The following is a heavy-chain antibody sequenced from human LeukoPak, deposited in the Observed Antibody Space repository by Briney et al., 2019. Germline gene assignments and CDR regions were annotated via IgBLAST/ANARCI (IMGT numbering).Heavy chain of an antibody. V-gene: IGHV3-23*01. D-gene: IGHD2-15*01. CDR2: IGVDGGGT. CDR1: GFTFSSYA. J-gene: IGHJ4*02. CDR3: AKNLGATPRTVFDY. Sequence: GGSLRLSCAASGFTFSSYAKSWVRQAPGKGLEWVSAIGVDGGGTYYADSVKGRFTISRDNSMNTLYLQMNSLRAEDTAVYYCAKNLGATPRTVFDYWGQGTLVTVSS.